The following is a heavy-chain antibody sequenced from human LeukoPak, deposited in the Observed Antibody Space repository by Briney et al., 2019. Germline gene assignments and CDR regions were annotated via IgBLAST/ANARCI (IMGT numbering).Heavy chain of an antibody. V-gene: IGHV1-2*02. CDR1: GYTLTGYY. CDR3: ARDKLGLGELSLYDQ. CDR2: MNPNSGGT. J-gene: IGHJ5*02. Sequence: ASVKVSCKASGYTLTGYYMHWVRQAPGQGLEWMGWMNPNSGGTKYAQKFQGRVTMTRDTPISTAYMELSRLRSDDTAMYYCARDKLGLGELSLYDQWGQGTLVTVFS. D-gene: IGHD3-16*02.